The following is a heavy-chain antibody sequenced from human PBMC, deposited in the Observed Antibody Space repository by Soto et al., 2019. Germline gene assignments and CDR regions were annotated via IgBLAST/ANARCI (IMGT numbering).Heavy chain of an antibody. J-gene: IGHJ5*02. CDR3: ARMRADWNYEGHWFDP. CDR2: IYYSGST. D-gene: IGHD1-7*01. CDR1: GGSISSGGYY. Sequence: PSETLSLTCTVSGGSISSGGYYGSWIRQHPEKGLEWIGYIYYSGSTYYNPSLKSRVTISVNTSKNQFSLKLSSVTAADTAVYYCARMRADWNYEGHWFDPWGQGTLVTVSS. V-gene: IGHV4-31*03.